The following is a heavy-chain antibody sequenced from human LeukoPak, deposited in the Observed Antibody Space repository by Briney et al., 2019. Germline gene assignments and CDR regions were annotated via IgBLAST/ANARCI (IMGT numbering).Heavy chain of an antibody. CDR1: RYRFTCYS. CDR2: IYPGDSDT. V-gene: IGHV5-51*01. D-gene: IGHD1-26*01. Sequence: GESLKIFCKGSRYRFTCYSLGWVRQMPGKGLEWMGIIYPGDSDTRYSLSFQGQVTISADKSINTAYRQWASLKAADTAMDYFSTLDSPSRWDAPWGQGTLVTVSS. CDR3: STLDSPSRWDAP. J-gene: IGHJ5*02.